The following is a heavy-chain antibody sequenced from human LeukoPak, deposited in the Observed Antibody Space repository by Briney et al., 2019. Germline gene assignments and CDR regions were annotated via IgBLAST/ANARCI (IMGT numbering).Heavy chain of an antibody. CDR3: VRDQGAPDY. CDR1: GFTFSSYA. Sequence: GSLLLSCAASGFTFSSYAMNWVRQAPGKGLEWISYISDSSTTIYYADSVKGRFTTSRDNAKNSLHLQMNSLRVEDTAVYYCVRDQGAPDYWGQGTLVTVSS. J-gene: IGHJ4*02. CDR2: ISDSSTTI. D-gene: IGHD1-26*01. V-gene: IGHV3-48*01.